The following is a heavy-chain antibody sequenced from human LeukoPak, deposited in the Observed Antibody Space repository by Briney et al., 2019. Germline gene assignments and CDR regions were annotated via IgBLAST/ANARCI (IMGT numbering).Heavy chain of an antibody. J-gene: IGHJ4*02. D-gene: IGHD3-22*01. Sequence: GGSLRLSCAASGFTVSSNYMSWVRQAPGKGLEWGSVIYSGGSTYYADSVKGRFPISRDNSKNTLYLQMNSLRAEDTAVYYCARGTRDYYDSSDYYFDYWGQGTLVTVSS. CDR2: IYSGGST. CDR1: GFTVSSNY. V-gene: IGHV3-53*01. CDR3: ARGTRDYYDSSDYYFDY.